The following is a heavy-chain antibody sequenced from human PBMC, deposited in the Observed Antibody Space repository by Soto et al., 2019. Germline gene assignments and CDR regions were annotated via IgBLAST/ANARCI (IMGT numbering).Heavy chain of an antibody. D-gene: IGHD6-19*01. V-gene: IGHV3-23*01. Sequence: GGSLRLSCAASGFTFSSYAMSWVRQAPGKGLEWVSAISGSGGSTYYADSVKGRFTISRDNSKNTLYLQMNSMRAEDTAVYYCAKVNRTGIAVACTESPEYFDYWGQGNRVTVSS. CDR3: AKVNRTGIAVACTESPEYFDY. CDR1: GFTFSSYA. J-gene: IGHJ4*02. CDR2: ISGSGGST.